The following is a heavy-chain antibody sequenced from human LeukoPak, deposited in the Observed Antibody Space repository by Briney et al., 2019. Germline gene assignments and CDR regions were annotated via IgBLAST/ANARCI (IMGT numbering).Heavy chain of an antibody. CDR1: GGSVSSGSYY. CDR2: IYYSGST. J-gene: IGHJ4*02. D-gene: IGHD3-3*01. CDR3: ARAPLHYDFWSGYYTFLDY. Sequence: SETLSLTCTVSGGSVSSGSYYWSWIRQPPGKGLEWIGYIYYSGSTNYNPSLKSRVTISVDTSKNQFSLKLSSVTAADTAVYYCARAPLHYDFWSGYYTFLDYWGQGTLVTVSS. V-gene: IGHV4-61*01.